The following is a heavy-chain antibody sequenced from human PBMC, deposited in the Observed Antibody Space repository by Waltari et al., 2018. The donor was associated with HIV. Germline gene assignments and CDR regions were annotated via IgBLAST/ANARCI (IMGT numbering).Heavy chain of an antibody. Sequence: EVQLVESGGGLVQPGGSLRLSCVASGFTFSSYNRNWVRQAPGKGLEWLSYITSSGYTIYYEDSVEGRFTVSRDNAKNSLYLQMNSLRAEDTAVYYCARTTHGIDFWGQGTLVTVSS. CDR2: ITSSGYTI. V-gene: IGHV3-48*04. D-gene: IGHD1-1*01. J-gene: IGHJ4*02. CDR1: GFTFSSYN. CDR3: ARTTHGIDF.